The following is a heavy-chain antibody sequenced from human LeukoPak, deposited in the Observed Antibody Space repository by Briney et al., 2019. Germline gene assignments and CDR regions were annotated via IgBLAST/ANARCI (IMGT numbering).Heavy chain of an antibody. CDR1: GFTFSDYS. CDR3: ARDPNDY. J-gene: IGHJ4*02. CDR2: ISSTTNTI. V-gene: IGHV3-48*02. Sequence: GGSLRLSCAASGFTFSDYSMNWVRQAPGKGLERVSFISSTTNTIYYADSVKGRFTISRDNAKNSLYLQMNSLRDEDTAVYYCARDPNDYWGQGTLVTVSS.